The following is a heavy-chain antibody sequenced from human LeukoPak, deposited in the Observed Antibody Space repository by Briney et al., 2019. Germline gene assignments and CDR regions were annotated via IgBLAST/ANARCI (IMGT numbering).Heavy chain of an antibody. Sequence: PGGSLRLSCAASGFTFSSYWMHWLRHARGKGLVGLSRIKSDGSTNYADSVKGRFTISRDNAKNTVSLQMNSLRAEDTGVYYCARAPSEIGGYYPEYFRHWGQGTLVTVSS. CDR3: ARAPSEIGGYYPEYFRH. D-gene: IGHD3-22*01. CDR1: GFTFSSYW. CDR2: IKSDGST. V-gene: IGHV3-74*01. J-gene: IGHJ1*01.